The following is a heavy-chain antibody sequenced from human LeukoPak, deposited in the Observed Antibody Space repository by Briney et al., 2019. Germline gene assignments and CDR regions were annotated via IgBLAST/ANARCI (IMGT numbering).Heavy chain of an antibody. Sequence: SETLSLTCAVYGGSFSGYYWSWIRQPPGKGLEWIGEINHSGSTNYNPSLKSRVTISVDTSKNQFSLKLSSVTAADTAVYYCARVRWELPLRADYYYMDVWGKGTTVTVSS. CDR2: INHSGST. V-gene: IGHV4-34*01. D-gene: IGHD1-26*01. CDR3: ARVRWELPLRADYYYMDV. J-gene: IGHJ6*03. CDR1: GGSFSGYY.